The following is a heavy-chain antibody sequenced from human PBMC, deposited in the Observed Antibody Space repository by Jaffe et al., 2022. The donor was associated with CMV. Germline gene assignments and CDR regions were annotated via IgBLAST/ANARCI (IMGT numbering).Heavy chain of an antibody. Sequence: EVQLVQSGAEVKKPGESLRISCKASGYSFTSYWLGWVRQMPGKGLEWMGIIYPGDSDTRYSQSFQGQVTISVDKSISTTYLQWSSLKASDTAMYYCARKRGGCSSSSCNFYSMDVWGQGTTVTVSS. D-gene: IGHD2-2*01. V-gene: IGHV5-51*01. J-gene: IGHJ6*02. CDR1: GYSFTSYW. CDR3: ARKRGGCSSSSCNFYSMDV. CDR2: IYPGDSDT.